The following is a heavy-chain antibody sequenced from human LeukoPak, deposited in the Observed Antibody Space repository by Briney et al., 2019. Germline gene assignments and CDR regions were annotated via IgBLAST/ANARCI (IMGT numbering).Heavy chain of an antibody. V-gene: IGHV3-48*04. CDR3: ARDRGIVATKTGYYFDY. CDR2: ITNNDNTV. Sequence: GGSLRLSCAASGFTFSSYAMSWVRQAPGKGLEWVSYITNNDNTVYYADSVKGRFTISRDNAKNSLYLQMNSLRAEDTAIYYCARDRGIVATKTGYYFDYWGQGTLVTVSS. CDR1: GFTFSSYA. D-gene: IGHD5-12*01. J-gene: IGHJ4*02.